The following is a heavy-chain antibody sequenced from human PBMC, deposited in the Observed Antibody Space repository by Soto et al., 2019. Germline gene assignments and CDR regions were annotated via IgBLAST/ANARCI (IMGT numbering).Heavy chain of an antibody. Sequence: QLQLQESGPGLVEPSGTLSLTCTISGGFFRSADWWSWVRQSPEKGLQWIGEIYLGGGTIYNTSRNSRVTKSANKSDNQFSVHMTSVTAADTAVYSCAKAGFYTPGFDSWGQGTLVTVSS. V-gene: IGHV4-4*02. CDR2: IYLGGGT. CDR1: GGFFRSADW. CDR3: AKAGFYTPGFDS. J-gene: IGHJ4*02. D-gene: IGHD2-15*01.